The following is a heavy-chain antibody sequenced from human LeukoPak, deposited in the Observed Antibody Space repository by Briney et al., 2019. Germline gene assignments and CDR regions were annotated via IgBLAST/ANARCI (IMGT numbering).Heavy chain of an antibody. CDR1: GSRFTSYG. V-gene: IGHV1-18*01. J-gene: IGHJ4*02. CDR2: ISAYNGNT. D-gene: IGHD3-9*01. CDR3: ARDRRRGPGLLRYFDWSGEADY. Sequence: ASVKVSCKASGSRFTSYGISWLRQAPGQGLEWMGWISAYNGNTNYAQKLQGRVTMTTDTSTSTAYMELRSLRSDDTAVYYCARDRRRGPGLLRYFDWSGEADYWGQGTLVTVSS.